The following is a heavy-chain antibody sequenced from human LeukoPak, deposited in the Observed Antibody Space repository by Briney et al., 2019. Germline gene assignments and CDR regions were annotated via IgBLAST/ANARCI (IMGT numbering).Heavy chain of an antibody. Sequence: PGRSLRLSCAASGFTFSTYAVNWVRQAPGKGLEWVSAITGSGGATYYADSVKGRFTISRDNSKNTLYLQMNSLRVEDTAVYYCAKGYRYNWNYDAFDIWGQGTMVTVSS. CDR2: ITGSGGAT. V-gene: IGHV3-23*01. CDR1: GFTFSTYA. CDR3: AKGYRYNWNYDAFDI. D-gene: IGHD1-7*01. J-gene: IGHJ3*02.